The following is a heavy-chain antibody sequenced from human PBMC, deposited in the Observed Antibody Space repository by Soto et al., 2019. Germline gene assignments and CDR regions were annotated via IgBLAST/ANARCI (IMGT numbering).Heavy chain of an antibody. D-gene: IGHD6-13*01. V-gene: IGHV1-18*01. CDR3: ARDWGIAAAEKGRNYYYYGMDV. CDR2: ISAYNGNT. J-gene: IGHJ6*02. Sequence: QVQLVQSGAEVKKPGASVKVSCKASGYTFTSYGISWVRQAPGQGLEWMGWISAYNGNTNYAQKLQGRVTMTTDTSTSTAYMELRSLRSDYTAVYYCARDWGIAAAEKGRNYYYYGMDVWGQGTTVTVSS. CDR1: GYTFTSYG.